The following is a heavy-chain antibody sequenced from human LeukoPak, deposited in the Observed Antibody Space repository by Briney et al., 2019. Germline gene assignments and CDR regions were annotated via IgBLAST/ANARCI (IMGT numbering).Heavy chain of an antibody. V-gene: IGHV3-48*02. CDR3: ARDRPGKYYFDS. D-gene: IGHD1-14*01. CDR2: ISRSGSTT. J-gene: IGHJ4*02. Sequence: GGSLRLSCVGSGFTCSADSMNCLRQAPDKGLEWISYISRSGSTTYYGDSVKGRSTISRDNAKNSVFLQLNSLRDADTAVYFCARDRPGKYYFDSWGQGALVIVSS. CDR1: GFTCSADS.